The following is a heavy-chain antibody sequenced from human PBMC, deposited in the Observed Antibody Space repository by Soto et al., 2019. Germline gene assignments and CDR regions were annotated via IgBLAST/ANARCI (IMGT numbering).Heavy chain of an antibody. J-gene: IGHJ3*02. CDR2: IGTAGDT. V-gene: IGHV3-13*01. D-gene: IGHD6-19*01. CDR1: GFTFSSYD. Sequence: GGSLRLSCAASGFTFSSYDMHWVRQATGKGLEWVSAIGTAGDTYYPGSVKGRFTISRENAKNSLYLQMNSLRAGDTAVYYGARGSIAVAGDDAFDIWGQGTMVTVSS. CDR3: ARGSIAVAGDDAFDI.